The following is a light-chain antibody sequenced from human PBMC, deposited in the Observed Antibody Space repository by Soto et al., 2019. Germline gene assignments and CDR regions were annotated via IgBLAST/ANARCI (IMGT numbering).Light chain of an antibody. CDR1: SSDVGGYDY. V-gene: IGLV2-14*01. Sequence: QPVLTQPASVSGSPGQSITISCTGTSSDVGGYDYVSWYQQYSGKAPKLMIYEVSYRPSGVSNRFSGSKSGNTASLTISGLQAEDEADYYGSSFSTSGTHVIFGGGTKLTVL. CDR2: EVS. CDR3: SSFSTSGTHVI. J-gene: IGLJ2*01.